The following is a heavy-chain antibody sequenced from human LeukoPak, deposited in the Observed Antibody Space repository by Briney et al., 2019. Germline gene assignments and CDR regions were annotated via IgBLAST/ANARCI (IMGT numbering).Heavy chain of an antibody. Sequence: GESLKSSCEGSGYSFTTHWIAWVRQMPGKGLEWMGVIYPGDSDTRYSPSFQGQVTISADKYTRTAYLQWSSLRASDTAMYYCARHQVQGGAHSGSYGSWGQGTLVTVSS. CDR3: ARHQVQGGAHSGSYGS. D-gene: IGHD3-10*01. J-gene: IGHJ5*02. CDR2: IYPGDSDT. V-gene: IGHV5-51*01. CDR1: GYSFTTHW.